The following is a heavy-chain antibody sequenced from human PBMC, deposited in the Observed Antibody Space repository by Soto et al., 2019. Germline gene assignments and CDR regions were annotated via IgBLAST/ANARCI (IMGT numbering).Heavy chain of an antibody. D-gene: IGHD3-16*01. J-gene: IGHJ6*02. V-gene: IGHV4-30-2*01. CDR1: GGSVFTSGFA. CDR3: AARPYYYSGLDV. CDR2: VYHNGNA. Sequence: PDLASTASGGSVFTSGFAGSWIQQPPGKAPEWIGYVYHNGNAYPKPSLKSRVTISLDGAKNQFSLKMTSVTAADTGLYCCAARPYYYSGLDVWGQGTTVTVSS.